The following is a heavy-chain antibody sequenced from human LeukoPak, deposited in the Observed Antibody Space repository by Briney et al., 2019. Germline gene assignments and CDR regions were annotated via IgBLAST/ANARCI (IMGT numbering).Heavy chain of an antibody. CDR2: IRSNAYGGA. J-gene: IGHJ4*01. Sequence: PGGSLRLSCTASGFTFGDYAMTWVRQAPGKGLEWVGFIRSNAYGGAEYATSVKGRFIISRDDSKSITYLQMNSLKTEDTAVYYCTRKMFRGVIDYWGHGTLVIVSS. V-gene: IGHV3-49*04. CDR1: GFTFGDYA. D-gene: IGHD3-10*01. CDR3: TRKMFRGVIDY.